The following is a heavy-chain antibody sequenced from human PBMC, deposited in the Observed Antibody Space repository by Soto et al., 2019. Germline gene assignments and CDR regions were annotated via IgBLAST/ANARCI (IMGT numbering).Heavy chain of an antibody. D-gene: IGHD3-10*01. Sequence: QVQLVQSGAEVKKPGASVKVSCKASGYTFTSYGISWVRQAPGQGLEWMGWISAYNGNTNYAQKLQGRVTMTTDTSTSTDYMELRSLRSDDTAVYYCAREGKVLWFGELLRTAFDIWGQGTMVTVSS. V-gene: IGHV1-18*01. CDR1: GYTFTSYG. J-gene: IGHJ3*02. CDR2: ISAYNGNT. CDR3: AREGKVLWFGELLRTAFDI.